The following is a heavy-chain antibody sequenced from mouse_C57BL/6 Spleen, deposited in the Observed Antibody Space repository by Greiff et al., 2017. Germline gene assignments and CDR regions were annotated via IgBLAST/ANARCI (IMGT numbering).Heavy chain of an antibody. V-gene: IGHV5-4*03. CDR1: GFTFSSYA. J-gene: IGHJ1*03. D-gene: IGHD1-1*01. CDR2: ISDGGSYT. CDR3: ARGGGTVVATDFDV. Sequence: EVMLLESGGGLVKPGGSLKLSCAASGFTFSSYAMSWVRQTPEKRLEWVATISDGGSYTYYPDNVKGRFTISIDNAKNNLYLQMSHLKSEDTAMYFCARGGGTVVATDFDVWGTGTTVTVSS.